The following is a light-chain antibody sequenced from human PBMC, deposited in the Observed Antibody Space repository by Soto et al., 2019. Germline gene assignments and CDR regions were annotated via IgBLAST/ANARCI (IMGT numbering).Light chain of an antibody. CDR3: KQRSTWPRT. Sequence: EIVMTQSPATLSVSPGERATLSCRASQSVSSDLAWYHQKPGQAHRLLIYGAYTRATDIQARFSGSGSGTDFTLTIRSLETEDSAVYYCKQRSTWPRTFGGGTKVDIK. CDR1: QSVSSD. V-gene: IGKV3-11*01. J-gene: IGKJ4*01. CDR2: GAY.